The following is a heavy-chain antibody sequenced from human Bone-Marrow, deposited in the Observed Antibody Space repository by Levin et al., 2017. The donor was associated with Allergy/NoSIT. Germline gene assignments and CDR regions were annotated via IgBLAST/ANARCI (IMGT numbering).Heavy chain of an antibody. CDR3: AKDWTTIVVEEDNPYYFDH. V-gene: IGHV3-23*01. Sequence: GESLKISCAASGFSFSSYALSWVRQAPGKGLEWVAAISGDATLTYYADSVKGRFTISRDNSKNTVYLQMDSLRAEDTALYYCAKDWTTIVVEEDNPYYFDHWGQGTLVTVSS. J-gene: IGHJ4*02. D-gene: IGHD2-2*01. CDR2: ISGDATLT. CDR1: GFSFSSYA.